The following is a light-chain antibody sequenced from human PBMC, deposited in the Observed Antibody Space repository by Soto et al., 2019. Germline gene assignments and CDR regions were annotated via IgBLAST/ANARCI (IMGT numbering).Light chain of an antibody. CDR3: QQSYSTPWT. CDR2: AAS. J-gene: IGKJ1*01. Sequence: DIQMTPSPSSLSASVGDRVTITCRASQSISIYLNWYQQKPGKAPKLLIYAASSLQSGVPSRFSGSGSATDFTLTISSLQPEDFATYYCQQSYSTPWTFGQGTKVEIK. CDR1: QSISIY. V-gene: IGKV1-39*01.